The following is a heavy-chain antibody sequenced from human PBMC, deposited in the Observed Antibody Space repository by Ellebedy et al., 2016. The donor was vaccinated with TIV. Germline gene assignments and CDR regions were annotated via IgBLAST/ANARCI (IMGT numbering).Heavy chain of an antibody. Sequence: PGGSLRLSCAASGFTFSSHAMSWVRQAPGKGLEWVSTISRSGDSTYYADSVKSRFTISRNNSKNTLYLQISSLKAEDTAVYYCADYGTKPGGSENWGQGTLVTVSS. D-gene: IGHD4-17*01. J-gene: IGHJ4*02. CDR2: ISRSGDST. CDR1: GFTFSSHA. V-gene: IGHV3-23*01. CDR3: ADYGTKPGGSEN.